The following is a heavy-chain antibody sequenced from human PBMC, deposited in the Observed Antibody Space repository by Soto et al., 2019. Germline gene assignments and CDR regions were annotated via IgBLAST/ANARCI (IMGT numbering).Heavy chain of an antibody. CDR2: VSYSGTT. CDR3: ARGATVTHSDY. Sequence: SETLSLTWTVSGVSVNSGSFYWTWIRQPPGKGLEWIGFVSYSGTTKYNASLKSRVTISVDTSRSQISLKVSSVTAAETAVYYCARGATVTHSDYWGQGTLVTASS. V-gene: IGHV4-61*01. CDR1: GVSVNSGSFY. J-gene: IGHJ4*02. D-gene: IGHD4-17*01.